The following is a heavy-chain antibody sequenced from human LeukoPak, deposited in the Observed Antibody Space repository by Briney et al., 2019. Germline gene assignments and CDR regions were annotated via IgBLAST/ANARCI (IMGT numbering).Heavy chain of an antibody. Sequence: GGSLRLSCSASGSTFSDYDMNWIRQAPGKGLEWVSYIRSDGSTIYDADSVKGRFFISRDNARNSLYLQMNSLRAEDTAVYYCAREGRGHYGDFDYWGQGTLVTVSS. J-gene: IGHJ4*02. CDR3: AREGRGHYGDFDY. V-gene: IGHV3-11*01. CDR1: GSTFSDYD. CDR2: IRSDGSTI. D-gene: IGHD3-22*01.